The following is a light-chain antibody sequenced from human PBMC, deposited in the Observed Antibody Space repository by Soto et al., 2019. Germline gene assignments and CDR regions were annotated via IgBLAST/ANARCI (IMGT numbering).Light chain of an antibody. V-gene: IGLV2-14*03. J-gene: IGLJ2*01. CDR1: SSDVGGSSY. CDR3: SSYTSSGTLVV. CDR2: DVS. Sequence: QSALTQPASVSGSPGQSITISCTGTSSDVGGSSYVSWYQQYPGKAPKLMIYDVSNRPSGVSNRFSGSKSGNTASLTISGLQAADEADYYCSSYTSSGTLVVFGGGTKVTVL.